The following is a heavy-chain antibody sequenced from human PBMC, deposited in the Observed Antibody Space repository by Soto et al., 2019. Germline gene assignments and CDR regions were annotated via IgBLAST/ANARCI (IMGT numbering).Heavy chain of an antibody. Sequence: GGSLRLSCAASGFTFGSYGMTWVRQAPGKGLEWVSFSSATGAGTYYADSVKGRFTISRDNSKNTLYLQMTSLRADDTAVYYCAKDRRAGGNYGFYSDFWGQGALVTVSS. J-gene: IGHJ4*02. CDR1: GFTFGSYG. V-gene: IGHV3-23*01. D-gene: IGHD1-7*01. CDR3: AKDRRAGGNYGFYSDF. CDR2: SSATGAGT.